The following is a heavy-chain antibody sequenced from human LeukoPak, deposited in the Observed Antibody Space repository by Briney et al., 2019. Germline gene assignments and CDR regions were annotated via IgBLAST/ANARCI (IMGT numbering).Heavy chain of an antibody. CDR3: ARDYSHYCSSTSCSFYFDY. V-gene: IGHV1-18*01. Sequence: ASVNVSCKASGYTFTNYGITWVRQAPGQGLEWMGWISAYNGNTRYAQKFQGRVTMTTDTSTSTAYLELRSLRSDDTAIYYCARDYSHYCSSTSCSFYFDYWGQGTLVTVSS. CDR2: ISAYNGNT. D-gene: IGHD2-2*01. CDR1: GYTFTNYG. J-gene: IGHJ4*02.